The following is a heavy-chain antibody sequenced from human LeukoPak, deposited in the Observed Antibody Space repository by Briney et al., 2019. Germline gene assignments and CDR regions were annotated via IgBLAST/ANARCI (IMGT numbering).Heavy chain of an antibody. D-gene: IGHD6-13*01. CDR2: IYTSGST. J-gene: IGHJ4*02. Sequence: SETLSLTYTVSGGSISSSSYYWSWIRQPAGKGLEWIGRIYTSGSTNYNPSLKSRVTISVDTSKNQFSLKLSSVTAADTAVYYCARDRHSSSWYYFDYWGQGTLVTVSS. CDR3: ARDRHSSSWYYFDY. V-gene: IGHV4-61*02. CDR1: GGSISSSSYY.